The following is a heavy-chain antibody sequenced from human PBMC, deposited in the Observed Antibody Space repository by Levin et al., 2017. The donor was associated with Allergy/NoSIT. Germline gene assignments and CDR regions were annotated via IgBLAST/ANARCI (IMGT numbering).Heavy chain of an antibody. J-gene: IGHJ4*02. CDR1: GFPFDDYA. CDR2: ISWNSGSI. V-gene: IGHV3-9*01. D-gene: IGHD2-21*01. Sequence: LSLTCAASGFPFDDYAMHWVRQAPGKGLEWVSGISWNSGSIGYADSVKGRFTISRDNAKNSLYLQMNSLRAEDTALYYCAKDGLFAPGLSGLPDYWGQGTLVTVSS. CDR3: AKDGLFAPGLSGLPDY.